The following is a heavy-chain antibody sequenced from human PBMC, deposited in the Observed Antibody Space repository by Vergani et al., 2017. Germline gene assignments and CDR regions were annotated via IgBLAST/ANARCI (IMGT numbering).Heavy chain of an antibody. CDR2: IYYSAST. D-gene: IGHD1-1*01. CDR1: GGSISSSSYY. J-gene: IGHJ4*02. V-gene: IGHV4-39*01. CDR3: ARGIRRRIGSPYYFDY. Sequence: QLQLQESGPGLVKPSETLSLTCTVSGGSISSSSYYWGWIRQPPGKGLEWIGSIYYSASTYYNPSLKSRVTISVDTSKNQFSLKLSSVTAADTAVYYCARGIRRRIGSPYYFDYWGQGTLVTVSS.